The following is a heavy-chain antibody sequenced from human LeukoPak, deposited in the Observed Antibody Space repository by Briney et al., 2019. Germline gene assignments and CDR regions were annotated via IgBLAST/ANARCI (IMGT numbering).Heavy chain of an antibody. CDR3: AKGKWIQLWSYFDY. CDR1: GFTFDDYA. J-gene: IGHJ4*02. CDR2: ISGSGGST. Sequence: GGSLRLSCAASGFTFDDYAMHWVRQAPGKGLEWVSGISGSGGSTYYADSVKGRFTISRDNSKNTLYLQMNSLRAEDTAVYYCAKGKWIQLWSYFDYWGQGTLVTVSS. V-gene: IGHV3-23*01. D-gene: IGHD5-18*01.